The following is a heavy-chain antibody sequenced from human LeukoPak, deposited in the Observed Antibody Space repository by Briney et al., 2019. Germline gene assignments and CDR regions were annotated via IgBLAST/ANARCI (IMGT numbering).Heavy chain of an antibody. D-gene: IGHD3-10*01. J-gene: IGHJ4*02. CDR3: ARDVVLGSGSCAS. CDR2: ISGSGGST. Sequence: GGSLRLSCAASGLTFSSYAMSWVRQAPGKGLEWVSAISGSGGSTYYADSVKGRFTISRDNSKNTLFLQMNSLRAEDTAVYFCARDVVLGSGSCASWGQGTLVTVSS. CDR1: GLTFSSYA. V-gene: IGHV3-23*01.